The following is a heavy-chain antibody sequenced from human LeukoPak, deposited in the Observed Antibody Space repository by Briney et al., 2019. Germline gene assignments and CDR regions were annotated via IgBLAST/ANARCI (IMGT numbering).Heavy chain of an antibody. CDR2: IWYDGSNK. CDR3: VPPRLYYYYYMDV. J-gene: IGHJ6*03. V-gene: IGHV3-33*01. D-gene: IGHD3-16*01. CDR1: GFTFSSYG. Sequence: GRSLRLSCAASGFTFSSYGMHWVRQAPGKGLEWVAVIWYDGSNKYYADSVKGRFTISRDNSKNTLYLQMNTLRAEDTAVYLGVPPRLYYYYYMDVWGKGTTVTVSS.